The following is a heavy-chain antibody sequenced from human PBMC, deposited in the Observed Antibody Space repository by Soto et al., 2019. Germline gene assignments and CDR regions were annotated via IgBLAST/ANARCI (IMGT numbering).Heavy chain of an antibody. Sequence: PSDTLSLTCTVSGGSISSGGYYWSWIRQHPGKGLEWIGYIYYSGSTYYNPSLKSRVTISVDTSKNQFSLKLSSVTAADTAVYYCAKGYCTNGVCYTNWFDPWGQGTLVTVSS. D-gene: IGHD2-8*01. CDR3: AKGYCTNGVCYTNWFDP. CDR1: GGSISSGGYY. CDR2: IYYSGST. J-gene: IGHJ5*02. V-gene: IGHV4-31*03.